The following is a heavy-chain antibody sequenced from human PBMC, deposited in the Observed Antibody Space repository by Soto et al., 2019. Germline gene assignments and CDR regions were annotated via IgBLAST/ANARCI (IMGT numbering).Heavy chain of an antibody. J-gene: IGHJ4*02. Sequence: QVQLVQSGAEVKTPGASVRVSCKTSGYTFTSYDINWVRQATGEGLEWMGWMSPNSGNADYSQKFQGRVTMTRSTSITTAYRELSSLTSDDTAIYYCARGVDAGLDFWGQGTLVTVPS. V-gene: IGHV1-8*01. CDR2: MSPNSGNA. CDR1: GYTFTSYD. D-gene: IGHD3-9*01. CDR3: ARGVDAGLDF.